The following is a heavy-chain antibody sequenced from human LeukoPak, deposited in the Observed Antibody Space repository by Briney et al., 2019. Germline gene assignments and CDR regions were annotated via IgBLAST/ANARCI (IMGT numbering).Heavy chain of an antibody. CDR2: IYTSGST. CDR1: GGSISSYY. CDR3: ARGSYYYDSSGYTIDY. Sequence: TSETLSLTCTVSGGSISSYYWSWIRQPAGKGLEWIGRIYTSGSTNYNPSLKGRVTISVDTSKNQFSLKLSSVTAADTAVYYCARGSYYYDSSGYTIDYWGQGTLVTVSS. D-gene: IGHD3-22*01. J-gene: IGHJ4*02. V-gene: IGHV4-4*07.